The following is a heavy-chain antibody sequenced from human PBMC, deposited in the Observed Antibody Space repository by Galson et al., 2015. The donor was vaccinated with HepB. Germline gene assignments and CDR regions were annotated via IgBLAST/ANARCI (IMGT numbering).Heavy chain of an antibody. CDR1: GYSFTTYW. CDR2: IYPGDSRT. J-gene: IGHJ3*02. CDR3: ARHDEEGGYDSGDGFGM. D-gene: IGHD5-12*01. Sequence: QSGAEVKKPGESLKISCKGSGYSFTTYWIGWVRQMPGKGLEWMGIIYPGDSRTTYGPSIQGQVTISADKSISTVYLQWSSLKASDTAIYYCARHDEEGGYDSGDGFGMWGQGTTVTVSS. V-gene: IGHV5-51*03.